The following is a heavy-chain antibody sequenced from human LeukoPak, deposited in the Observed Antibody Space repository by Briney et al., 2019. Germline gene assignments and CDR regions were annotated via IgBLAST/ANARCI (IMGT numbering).Heavy chain of an antibody. J-gene: IGHJ3*02. Sequence: ASVTVSCKASGYTFTKYYIHWVRQAPGQGLEWMGIINPSVGTTLYSQKFQGRVTLTRDTSTTTVYMEVTSLRSDDTAVYYCAREEMLVVLALDMWGQGTMVTVSS. CDR3: AREEMLVVLALDM. CDR1: GYTFTKYY. V-gene: IGHV1-46*01. CDR2: INPSVGTT. D-gene: IGHD2-8*02.